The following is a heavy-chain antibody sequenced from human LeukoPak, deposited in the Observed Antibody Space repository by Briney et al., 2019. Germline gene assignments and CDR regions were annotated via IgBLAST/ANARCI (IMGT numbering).Heavy chain of an antibody. Sequence: SVKVSCRASGGRFGNYALNWVRQAPGQRFEWMGAITPLYGASNYAQKFQGRLTIVADESTGTGYMELRSLASEDTAVYYCAADSHTSGFDYWAQGTLVTVSS. CDR2: ITPLYGAS. CDR1: GGRFGNYA. J-gene: IGHJ4*02. V-gene: IGHV1-69*13. D-gene: IGHD1-1*01. CDR3: AADSHTSGFDY.